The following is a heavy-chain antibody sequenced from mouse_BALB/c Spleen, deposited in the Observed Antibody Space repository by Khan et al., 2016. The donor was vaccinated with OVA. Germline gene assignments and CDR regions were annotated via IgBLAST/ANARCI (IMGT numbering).Heavy chain of an antibody. CDR3: AKSYATWFAY. D-gene: IGHD1-1*01. J-gene: IGHJ3*01. Sequence: QIQLQQSGPELMKPGASVNISCKASGYTFTDYVINWVKQRTGQGLEWIGEIYPGSGTTYYNEKFKGKATLTADKSSNTAYMQLSSLTSEDSAVYFYAKSYATWFAYWGQGTLVTVSA. CDR2: IYPGSGTT. CDR1: GYTFTDYV. V-gene: IGHV1-77*01.